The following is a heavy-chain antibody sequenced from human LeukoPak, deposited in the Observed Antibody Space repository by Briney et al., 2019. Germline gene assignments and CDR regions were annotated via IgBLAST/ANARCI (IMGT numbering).Heavy chain of an antibody. CDR2: ISAYTGDT. CDR3: ARLGTDY. CDR1: GYTFSSYG. Sequence: RASVKVSCKASGYTFSSYGLSWVRQAPGQGLEWMGWISAYTGDTLYAQNLQGRVTMTTDTSTSTAYMELRTLRSDDTAVYFCARLGTDYWGQGTLVVVSS. D-gene: IGHD3-16*01. J-gene: IGHJ4*02. V-gene: IGHV1-18*01.